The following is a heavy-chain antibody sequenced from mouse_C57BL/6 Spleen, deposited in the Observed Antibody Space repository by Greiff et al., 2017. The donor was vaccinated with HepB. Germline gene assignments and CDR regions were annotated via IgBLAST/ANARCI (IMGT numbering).Heavy chain of an antibody. CDR3: AIDAGYGSSPAWFAY. Sequence: EVKLVESGGGLVQSGRSLRLSCATSGFTFSDFYMEWVRQAPGKGLEWIAASRNKANDYTTEYSASVKGRFIVSRDTSQSILYLQMNALRAEDTAIYYCAIDAGYGSSPAWFAYWGQGTLVTVSA. J-gene: IGHJ3*01. CDR2: SRNKANDYTT. CDR1: GFTFSDFY. D-gene: IGHD1-1*01. V-gene: IGHV7-1*01.